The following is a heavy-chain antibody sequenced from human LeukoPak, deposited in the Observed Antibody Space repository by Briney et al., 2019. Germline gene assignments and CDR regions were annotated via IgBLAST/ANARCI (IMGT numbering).Heavy chain of an antibody. V-gene: IGHV1-18*01. CDR1: GYTFTSYG. CDR2: VSAYNGNT. J-gene: IGHJ4*01. CDR3: ARNRDAYGARALDY. Sequence: SVKLLYKASGYTFTSYGISWVRQAPGQGLEGMGWVSAYNGNTNYAQKLQARVTMTTDTSTSTAYMELRSLRSDDTAVYYCARNRDAYGARALDYWGHGTLVTVSS. D-gene: IGHD1-26*01.